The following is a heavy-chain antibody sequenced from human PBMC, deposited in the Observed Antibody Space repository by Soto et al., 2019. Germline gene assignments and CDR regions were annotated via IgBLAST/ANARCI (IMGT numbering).Heavy chain of an antibody. V-gene: IGHV3-33*03. J-gene: IGHJ3*01. D-gene: IGHD5-12*01. Sequence: PGGSLRLSCAASGFTFSSYVMHWVRQAPGKGLEWVAVIWYDGSNKYYADSVKGRFTISRDNAKNSLYLQMNSLRAEDTAVYYCASAYSAYDYVGDAFDVWGQGTMVTVSS. CDR1: GFTFSSYV. CDR3: ASAYSAYDYVGDAFDV. CDR2: IWYDGSNK.